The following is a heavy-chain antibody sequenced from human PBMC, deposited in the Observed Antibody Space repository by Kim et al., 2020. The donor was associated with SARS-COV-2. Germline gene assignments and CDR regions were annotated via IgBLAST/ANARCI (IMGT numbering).Heavy chain of an antibody. CDR3: ARGGLYGKAGYSSSWTLDY. J-gene: IGHJ4*02. CDR1: GGSISSGGYS. D-gene: IGHD6-13*01. Sequence: SETLSLTCAVSGGSISSGGYSWSWIRQPPGKGLEWIGYIYHSGSTYYNPSLKSRVTISVDRSKNQFSLKLSSVTAADTAVYYCARGGLYGKAGYSSSWTLDYWGQGTLVTVSS. V-gene: IGHV4-30-2*01. CDR2: IYHSGST.